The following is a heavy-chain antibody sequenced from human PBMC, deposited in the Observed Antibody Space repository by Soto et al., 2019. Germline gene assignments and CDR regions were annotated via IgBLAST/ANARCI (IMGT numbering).Heavy chain of an antibody. V-gene: IGHV1-2*04. J-gene: IGHJ5*02. D-gene: IGHD5-12*01. CDR2: INPNSGGT. CDR1: GYTFTGYY. Sequence: QVQLVQSGAEVKKPGASVKVSCKASGYTFTGYYMHWVRQAPGQGLEWMGWINPNSGGTNYAQKFQGWVTMTRDTSISTAYMELSRLRSDDTAVYYCARGGIVATDMGNNWFDPWGQGTLVTVSS. CDR3: ARGGIVATDMGNNWFDP.